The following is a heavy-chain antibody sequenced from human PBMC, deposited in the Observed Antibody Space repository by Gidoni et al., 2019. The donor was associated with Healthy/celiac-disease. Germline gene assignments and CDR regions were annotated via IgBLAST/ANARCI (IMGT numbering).Heavy chain of an antibody. D-gene: IGHD3-3*01. Sequence: EVKLVESGGGLVQPGGSLKLSWAASGFSFSGAAMHRVRQASGKGLEWVGRIRSKANSYATAYAASVKGRFTISRDDSKNTAYLQMNSLKTEDTAVYYCTRRPEWLLPDYYYYGMDVWGQGTTVTVSS. J-gene: IGHJ6*02. V-gene: IGHV3-73*02. CDR3: TRRPEWLLPDYYYYGMDV. CDR2: IRSKANSYAT. CDR1: GFSFSGAA.